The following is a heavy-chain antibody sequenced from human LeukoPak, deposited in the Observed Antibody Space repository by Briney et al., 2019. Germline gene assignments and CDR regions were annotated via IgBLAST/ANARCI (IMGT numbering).Heavy chain of an antibody. CDR1: GYTFTSYD. D-gene: IGHD3/OR15-3a*01. J-gene: IGHJ6*03. Sequence: ASVKVSCKASGYTFTSYDINWVRQATGQGLEWMGWMNPNSGNTGYAQKFQGRVTITRNTSISTAYMELSSLRSEGTAVYYCARVPTWTPRPNYYYYYMAVWGKGTTVTVSS. V-gene: IGHV1-8*03. CDR3: ARVPTWTPRPNYYYYYMAV. CDR2: MNPNSGNT.